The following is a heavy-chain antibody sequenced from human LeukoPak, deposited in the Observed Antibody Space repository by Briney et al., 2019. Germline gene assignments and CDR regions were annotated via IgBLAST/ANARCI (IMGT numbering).Heavy chain of an antibody. D-gene: IGHD2-21*01. CDR3: ARGVGIRYFDY. V-gene: IGHV3-53*01. CDR1: GFTVSSNY. Sequence: LSGGSLRLSCAASGFTVSSNYMGWVRQAPGKGLHWVSVIYSDGSTYYTDSVKGRFTISRDNSKNTLYLQMNSLRAEDTAVYYCARGVGIRYFDYWGQGTLVTVSS. J-gene: IGHJ4*02. CDR2: IYSDGST.